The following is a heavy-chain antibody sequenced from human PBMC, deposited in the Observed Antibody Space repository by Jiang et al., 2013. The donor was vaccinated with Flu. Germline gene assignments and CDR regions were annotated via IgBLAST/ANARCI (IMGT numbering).Heavy chain of an antibody. V-gene: IGHV4-31*02. D-gene: IGHD6-19*01. J-gene: IGHJ4*02. CDR3: ARESPVAAPGIGY. Sequence: KSRVTISVDTSKNQFSLKLSSVTAADTAVYYCARESPVAAPGIGYWGQGTLVTVSS.